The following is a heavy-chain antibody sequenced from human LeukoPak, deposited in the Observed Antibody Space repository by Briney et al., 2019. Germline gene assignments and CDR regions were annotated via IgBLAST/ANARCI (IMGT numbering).Heavy chain of an antibody. CDR3: TWGSSGWYRGGLGY. Sequence: PGGSLRLSCAASGFTFSNAWMSWVRQAPGKGLEWVGRIKSKTDGGTTDYAAPVKGRFTISRDDSKNTLCLQMNSLKTEDTAVYYCTWGSSGWYRGGLGYWGQGTLVTVSS. CDR2: IKSKTDGGTT. D-gene: IGHD6-19*01. V-gene: IGHV3-15*01. CDR1: GFTFSNAW. J-gene: IGHJ4*02.